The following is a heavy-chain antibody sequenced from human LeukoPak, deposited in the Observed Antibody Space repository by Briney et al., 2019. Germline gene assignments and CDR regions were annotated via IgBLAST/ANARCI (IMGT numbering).Heavy chain of an antibody. J-gene: IGHJ4*02. D-gene: IGHD3-10*01. Sequence: LSGGSLRLSCAASGFTFSTYDMTWVRQAPGRGLEWVSAIGSSGSTYYADSAKGRFTISRDNSKNTLYLQMNSLRAEDTAIYYCANLFYGSGPRGYWGQGTLVTVSS. CDR1: GFTFSTYD. V-gene: IGHV3-23*01. CDR2: IGSSGST. CDR3: ANLFYGSGPRGY.